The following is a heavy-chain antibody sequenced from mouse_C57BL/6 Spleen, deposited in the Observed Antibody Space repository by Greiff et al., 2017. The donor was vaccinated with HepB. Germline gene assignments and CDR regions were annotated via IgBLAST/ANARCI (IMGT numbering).Heavy chain of an antibody. CDR2: IWRGGST. CDR1: GFSLTSYG. D-gene: IGHD1-1*01. J-gene: IGHJ4*01. V-gene: IGHV2-5*01. CDR3: AKKGDYYYGSSYAMDY. Sequence: VQLQQSGPGLVQPSQSLSITCTVSGFSLTSYGIHWVRQSPGKGLEWLGVIWRGGSTDYNAAFMSRLSITKDNSKSQVFFKMNSLQADDTAIYYCAKKGDYYYGSSYAMDYWGQRTSVTVSS.